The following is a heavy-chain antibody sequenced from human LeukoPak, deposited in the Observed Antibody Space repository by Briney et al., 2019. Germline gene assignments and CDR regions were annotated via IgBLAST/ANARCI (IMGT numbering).Heavy chain of an antibody. CDR3: ARQAQYYYGSGSYYNVVWFDP. CDR2: IYYSGST. Sequence: PAQTLSLTCTVSGGSISSGGYYWSWIPQRPGKGLEWIGYIYYSGSTYYNPSHKSRVTISVDTSKNQFSLKLSSVTAADTAVYYCARQAQYYYGSGSYYNVVWFDPWGQGTLVTVSS. V-gene: IGHV4-31*03. J-gene: IGHJ5*02. D-gene: IGHD3-10*01. CDR1: GGSISSGGYY.